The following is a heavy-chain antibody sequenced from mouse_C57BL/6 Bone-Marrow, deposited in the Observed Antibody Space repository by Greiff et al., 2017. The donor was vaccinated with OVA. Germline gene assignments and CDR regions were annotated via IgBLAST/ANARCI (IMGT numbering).Heavy chain of an antibody. CDR1: GFSLTSYA. J-gene: IGHJ3*01. CDR3: ARNLYGSSPPWFAY. CDR2: IWTGGGT. Sequence: VKLEESGPGLVAPSQSLSITCTVSGFSLTSYAISWVRQPPGKGLEWLGVIWTGGGTNYNSALKSRLSISKDNSKSQVFLKMNSLQTDDTARYYCARNLYGSSPPWFAYWGQGTLVTVSA. V-gene: IGHV2-9-1*01. D-gene: IGHD1-1*01.